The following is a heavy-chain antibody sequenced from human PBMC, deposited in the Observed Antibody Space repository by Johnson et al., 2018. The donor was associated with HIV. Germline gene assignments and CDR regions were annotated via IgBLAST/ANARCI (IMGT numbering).Heavy chain of an antibody. D-gene: IGHD2-15*01. J-gene: IGHJ3*02. CDR2: ISWDGGST. CDR3: ARALRVVVVAATFDAFDI. V-gene: IGHV3-43D*04. CDR1: GFTFDDYA. Sequence: VQLLESGGGVVQPGGSLRLSCAASGFTFDDYAMHWVRQPPGKGLEWVSLISWDGGSTYYADSVKGRFTISRDNSKNSLYLQMNSLRAEDTALYYCARALRVVVVAATFDAFDIWGQGAMVTVSS.